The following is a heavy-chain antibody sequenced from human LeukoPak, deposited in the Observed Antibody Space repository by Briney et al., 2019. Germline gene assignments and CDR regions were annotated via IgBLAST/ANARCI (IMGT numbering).Heavy chain of an antibody. Sequence: ASVKVACKASGYTFTSYDINWVRQATGQGLEWMGWMNPNNGNTGFAQKFQGSVTRTRSTSISTAYMELSSLRSEDTAVYYCARLASSSWPLYYYYGMDVWGQGTTVTVSS. CDR2: MNPNNGNT. CDR3: ARLASSSWPLYYYYGMDV. D-gene: IGHD6-13*01. CDR1: GYTFTSYD. J-gene: IGHJ6*02. V-gene: IGHV1-8*01.